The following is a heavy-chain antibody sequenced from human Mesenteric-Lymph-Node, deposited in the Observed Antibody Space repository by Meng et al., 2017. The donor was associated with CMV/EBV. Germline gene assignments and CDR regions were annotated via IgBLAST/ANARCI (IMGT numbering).Heavy chain of an antibody. CDR3: ARMGSTYYDFWSGFTI. CDR1: FTFSSYT. J-gene: IGHJ3*02. V-gene: IGHV3-21*01. CDR2: ITSSTSHI. D-gene: IGHD3-3*01. Sequence: FTFSSYTMNWVRQAPGRGLEWVSCITSSTSHIYYADSVKGRFTISRDNAKNSLYLEMNSLRAEDTAVYYCARMGSTYYDFWSGFTIWGQGTMVTVSS.